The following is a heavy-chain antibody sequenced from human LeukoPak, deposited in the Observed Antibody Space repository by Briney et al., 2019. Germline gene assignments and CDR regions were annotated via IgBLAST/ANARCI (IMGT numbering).Heavy chain of an antibody. CDR1: GGSISSDSW. Sequence: PSETLSLTCAVSGGSISSDSWWSWVRQPPGKGLEWIGEIYHSGSTNYNPSLKSRVTISIDKSKNQFSLKLSSVTAADTAIYYCAKYARDFQRYSRWNYWFDPWGQGTLVTVSS. J-gene: IGHJ5*02. D-gene: IGHD6-13*01. CDR3: AKYARDFQRYSRWNYWFDP. CDR2: IYHSGST. V-gene: IGHV4-4*02.